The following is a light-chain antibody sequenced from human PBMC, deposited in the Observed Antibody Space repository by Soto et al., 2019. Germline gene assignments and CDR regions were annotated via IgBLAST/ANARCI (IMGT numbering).Light chain of an antibody. CDR1: QAITSY. V-gene: IGKV1-9*01. J-gene: IGKJ2*01. Sequence: DIQLTQSPSFLSASVGDRVTIACRASQAITSYLAWYQQKPGKAPKLLIYVASTLQSGVPSRFSGSGSGTEFTLTISSLQPEDVATYYCQQLNSYPYTFGQGTKLEIE. CDR3: QQLNSYPYT. CDR2: VAS.